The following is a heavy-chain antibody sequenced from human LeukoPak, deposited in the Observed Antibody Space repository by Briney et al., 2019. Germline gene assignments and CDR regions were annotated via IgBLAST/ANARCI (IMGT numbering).Heavy chain of an antibody. J-gene: IGHJ4*02. V-gene: IGHV3-21*01. Sequence: GGSLRLSCAASGFTFSSYTMNWVRQAPGKGLEWVSSISSSSSYIYYADSVKGRFTISRDNAKNSLYLQMNSLRAEDTAVYYCARKEGSSSWYATDYWGQGTLVTVSS. D-gene: IGHD6-13*01. CDR1: GFTFSSYT. CDR2: ISSSSSYI. CDR3: ARKEGSSSWYATDY.